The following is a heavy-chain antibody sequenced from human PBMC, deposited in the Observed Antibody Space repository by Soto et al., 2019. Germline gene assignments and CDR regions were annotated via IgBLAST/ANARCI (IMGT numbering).Heavy chain of an antibody. D-gene: IGHD1-26*01. Sequence: SETLSLTYAVSGDSISSSNWWTWVRQPPGKGLEWIGDIYQTGITNSNPSLKSRVTMSIDKSKNQFSLKLTSVTAADTAVYYCARYRASGLYYYFALDVWGQGTTVTVSS. J-gene: IGHJ6*02. CDR2: IYQTGIT. CDR1: GDSISSSNW. V-gene: IGHV4-4*02. CDR3: ARYRASGLYYYFALDV.